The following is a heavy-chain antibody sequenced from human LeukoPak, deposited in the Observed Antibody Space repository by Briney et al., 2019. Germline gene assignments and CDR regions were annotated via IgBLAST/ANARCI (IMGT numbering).Heavy chain of an antibody. Sequence: GASVKVSCKASGGTFSSYAISWVRQAPGQGLEWMGRIIPILGIANYAQKFQGRVTITADKSTSTAYMELSSLRSEDTAVYYCARPYCSSTRRCHGMDVWGQGTTVTVSS. CDR3: ARPYCSSTRRCHGMDV. CDR1: GGTFSSYA. D-gene: IGHD2-2*01. CDR2: IIPILGIA. J-gene: IGHJ6*02. V-gene: IGHV1-69*04.